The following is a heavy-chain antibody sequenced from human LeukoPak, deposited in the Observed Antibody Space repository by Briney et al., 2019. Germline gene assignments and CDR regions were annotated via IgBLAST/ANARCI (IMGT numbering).Heavy chain of an antibody. Sequence: VASVKVSCKASGGTFSSYAISWVRQAPGQGLEWMGGIIPIFGTANYAQKFQGRVTITADESTSTAYMELSSLRSEGTAVYYYARRELDAFDIWGQGTMVTVSS. CDR1: GGTFSSYA. J-gene: IGHJ3*02. CDR3: ARRELDAFDI. V-gene: IGHV1-69*13. CDR2: IIPIFGTA. D-gene: IGHD1-26*01.